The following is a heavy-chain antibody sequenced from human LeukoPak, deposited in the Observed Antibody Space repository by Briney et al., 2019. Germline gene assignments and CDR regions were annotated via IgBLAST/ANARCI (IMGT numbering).Heavy chain of an antibody. CDR3: ATYDMMTGYSDS. D-gene: IGHD3-9*01. Sequence: SETLSLTCTVSGGSINSASWSCIRQPPGKGLEWMGFISYSGSTSYNPSLGSRVTMAVDTSSNQFSLDLSSVTAADTAVYYCATYDMMTGYSDSWGQGTLVTVSS. V-gene: IGHV4-59*01. CDR1: GGSINSAS. CDR2: ISYSGST. J-gene: IGHJ1*01.